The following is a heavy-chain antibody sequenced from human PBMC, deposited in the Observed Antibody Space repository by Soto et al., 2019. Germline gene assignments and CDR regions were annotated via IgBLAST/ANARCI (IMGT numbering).Heavy chain of an antibody. Sequence: QVPLVQSGAEVKKPGASVKVSCKASGYTFTSYAMHWVRQAPGQRREWMGWINAGSGNTNYSQKFQGRVTITRDTSASTAYMELSSLRSEDTTGDYCARELGGWTDYWGQGTLVTVSS. CDR3: ARELGGWTDY. CDR2: INAGSGNT. J-gene: IGHJ4*02. V-gene: IGHV1-3*01. D-gene: IGHD6-19*01. CDR1: GYTFTSYA.